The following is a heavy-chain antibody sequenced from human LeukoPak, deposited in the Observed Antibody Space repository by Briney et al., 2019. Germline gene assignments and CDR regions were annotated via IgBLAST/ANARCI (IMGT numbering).Heavy chain of an antibody. V-gene: IGHV1-69*13. Sequence: VKVSCKASGGTFSSYAISWVRQAPGQGLEWMGGIIPIFGTANYAQKFQGRVPITADESTSTAYMELSSLRSEDTAVYYCASGGPMVPYYYYGMDVWGQGTTVTVSS. CDR1: GGTFSSYA. CDR3: ASGGPMVPYYYYGMDV. D-gene: IGHD3-10*01. J-gene: IGHJ6*02. CDR2: IIPIFGTA.